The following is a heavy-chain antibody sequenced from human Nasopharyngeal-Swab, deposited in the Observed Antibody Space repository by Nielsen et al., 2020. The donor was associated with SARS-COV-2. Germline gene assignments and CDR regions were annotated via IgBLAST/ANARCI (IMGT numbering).Heavy chain of an antibody. CDR2: INTDGSST. CDR3: ARASYRGYYYMDV. Sequence: VRQAPGKGLLWVSRINTDGSSTPYADSVKGRFTISRDNAKNTPYLQMNSLRAEDTAVYYCARASYRGYYYMDVWGKGTTVTVSS. V-gene: IGHV3-74*01. D-gene: IGHD1-26*01. J-gene: IGHJ6*03.